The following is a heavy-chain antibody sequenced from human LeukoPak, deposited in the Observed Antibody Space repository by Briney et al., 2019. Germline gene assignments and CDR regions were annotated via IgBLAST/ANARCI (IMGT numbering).Heavy chain of an antibody. D-gene: IGHD6-13*01. Sequence: PGGSLRLSCAASGFTFSSYSMNWVRQAPGKGLEWVSSISSSSSYIYYADSVKGRFTISRDNAKNSLYLQMNSLRAEDTAVYYCASRLEGQQLVVSHFDFWGQGTLVTVSS. CDR3: ASRLEGQQLVVSHFDF. CDR2: ISSSSSYI. V-gene: IGHV3-21*01. CDR1: GFTFSSYS. J-gene: IGHJ4*02.